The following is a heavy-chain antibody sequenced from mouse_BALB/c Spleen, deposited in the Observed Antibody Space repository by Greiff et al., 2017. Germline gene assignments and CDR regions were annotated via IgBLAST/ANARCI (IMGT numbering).Heavy chain of an antibody. CDR2: IYPSDSYT. CDR1: GYTFTSYW. Sequence: VQLQQPGAELVRPGASVKLSCKASGYTFTSYWINWVKQRPGQGLEWIGNIYPSDSYTNYNQKFKDKATLTVDKSSSTAYMQLSSPTSEDSAVYYCTRCYYGSSYLDYWGQGTTLTVSS. J-gene: IGHJ2*01. D-gene: IGHD1-1*01. CDR3: TRCYYGSSYLDY. V-gene: IGHV1-69*02.